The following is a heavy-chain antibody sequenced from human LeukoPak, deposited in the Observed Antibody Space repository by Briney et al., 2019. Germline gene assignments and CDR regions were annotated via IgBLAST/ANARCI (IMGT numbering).Heavy chain of an antibody. CDR1: GGSFSGYY. CDR2: INHSGST. Sequence: SETLSLTCAVYGGSFSGYYWSWIRQPPGKGLEWIAEINHSGSTNYNPSLKSRVTISVDTSKNQFSLKLSSVTAADTAVYYCARTAIAVAGSPLDYWGQGTLVTVSS. V-gene: IGHV4-34*01. J-gene: IGHJ4*02. D-gene: IGHD6-19*01. CDR3: ARTAIAVAGSPLDY.